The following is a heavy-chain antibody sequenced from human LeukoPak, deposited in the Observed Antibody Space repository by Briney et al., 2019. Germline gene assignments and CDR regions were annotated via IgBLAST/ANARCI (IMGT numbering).Heavy chain of an antibody. J-gene: IGHJ4*02. V-gene: IGHV3-30*02. CDR3: AKMCPLLSSTSCYNY. Sequence: GGSLRLSCAASGFTFSSYGMHWVRQAPGKGLEWVAFIRYDGSNKYYADSVKGRFTISRDNSKNTLYLQMNSLRAEDTAVYYCAKMCPLLSSTSCYNYWGQGILVTVSS. CDR2: IRYDGSNK. CDR1: GFTFSSYG. D-gene: IGHD2-2*02.